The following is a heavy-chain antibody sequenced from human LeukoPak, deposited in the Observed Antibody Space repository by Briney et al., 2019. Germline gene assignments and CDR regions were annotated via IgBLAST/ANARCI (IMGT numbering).Heavy chain of an antibody. D-gene: IGHD1-1*01. V-gene: IGHV3-20*04. Sequence: GGSLRLSCEASGFSFDDYAMIWVRQAPGKGLERVCDINWKVSDTGYADSVKGRFTISRDNGKTSLFLEMHNLRAEDTALYFCARKTTTAYYYYMDIWGKGTTVIVSS. J-gene: IGHJ6*03. CDR1: GFSFDDYA. CDR3: ARKTTTAYYYYMDI. CDR2: INWKVSDT.